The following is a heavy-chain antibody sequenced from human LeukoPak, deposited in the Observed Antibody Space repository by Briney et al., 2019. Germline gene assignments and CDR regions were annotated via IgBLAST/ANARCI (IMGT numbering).Heavy chain of an antibody. CDR3: AKEGEYSSSSGGYYFDY. CDR1: GFTFNDYT. CDR2: ISCDGGST. Sequence: QPGGSLRLSCAASGFTFNDYTMHWVRQAPGKGLEWVSLISCDGGSTYYADSVKGRFTISRDNSKNSLYLQRNSLRTEDTALCYCAKEGEYSSSSGGYYFDYWGQGNLVTVSS. D-gene: IGHD6-6*01. J-gene: IGHJ4*02. V-gene: IGHV3-43*01.